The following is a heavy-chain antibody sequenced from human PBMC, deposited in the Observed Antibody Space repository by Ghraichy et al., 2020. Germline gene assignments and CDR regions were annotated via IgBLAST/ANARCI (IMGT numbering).Heavy chain of an antibody. CDR1: GYTFTSYD. V-gene: IGHV1-8*01. CDR2: MNPNSGNT. D-gene: IGHD3-22*01. Sequence: ASVKVSCKASGYTFTSYDINWVRQATGQGLEWMGWMNPNSGNTGYAQKFQGRVTMTRNTSISTAYMELSNLRSEDTAVYYCARGKSRNSSASTYYFDYWGQGTLVTVSS. CDR3: ARGKSRNSSASTYYFDY. J-gene: IGHJ4*02.